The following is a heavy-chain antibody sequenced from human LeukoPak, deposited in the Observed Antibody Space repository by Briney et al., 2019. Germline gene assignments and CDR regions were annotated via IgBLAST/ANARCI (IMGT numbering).Heavy chain of an antibody. Sequence: PSGTLSLTCAVSGGSISSSNWWSWVRQPPGKGLEWIGEIYHSGSTNYNPSLKSRVTISVDKSKNQFSLKLSSVTAADTAVYYCARFSPPSSSWLTAFDYWGQGTLVTVSS. CDR3: ARFSPPSSSWLTAFDY. CDR1: GGSISSSNW. D-gene: IGHD6-13*01. V-gene: IGHV4-4*02. CDR2: IYHSGST. J-gene: IGHJ4*02.